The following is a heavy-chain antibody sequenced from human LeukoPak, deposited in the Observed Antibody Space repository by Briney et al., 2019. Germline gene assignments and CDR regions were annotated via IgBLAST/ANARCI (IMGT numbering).Heavy chain of an antibody. CDR1: GGSFSGYY. CDR3: ARGRGYSYGYRKFSSYYFDY. D-gene: IGHD5-18*01. J-gene: IGHJ4*02. V-gene: IGHV4-34*01. CDR2: INHSGST. Sequence: SETLSLTCAVYGGSFSGYYWSWIRQPPGNGLEWIGEINHSGSTNYNPSLKSRVTISVDTSKNPFSLKLSSVTAADTAVYYCARGRGYSYGYRKFSSYYFDYWGQGTLVTVSS.